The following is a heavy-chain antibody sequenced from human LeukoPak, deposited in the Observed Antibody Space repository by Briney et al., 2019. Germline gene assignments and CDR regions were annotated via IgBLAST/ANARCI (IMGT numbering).Heavy chain of an antibody. Sequence: GGALRLSCAASGVTLDSNYLSWVRQAPGKGVEWVSTIYTGGNTYSAASVKGRFTISRDFSKNTVFLHMNSLRAEDTAMYYCARGDDSGYYDYFDYWGQGALVTVSS. CDR2: IYTGGNT. V-gene: IGHV3-53*01. D-gene: IGHD3-22*01. J-gene: IGHJ4*02. CDR1: GVTLDSNY. CDR3: ARGDDSGYYDYFDY.